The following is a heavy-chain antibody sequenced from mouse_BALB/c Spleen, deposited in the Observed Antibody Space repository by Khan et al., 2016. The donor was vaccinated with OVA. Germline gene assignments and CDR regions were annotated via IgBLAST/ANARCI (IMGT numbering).Heavy chain of an antibody. CDR1: GFNIKDTY. V-gene: IGHV14-3*02. Sequence: EVQLQQSGAELVKPGASVKLSCTASGFNIKDTYIHWVKERPEQGPEWIGRIDPANGDTKYDPKFQGKATITADTSSNTADLQLSSLTSEDTAVYYCATLYGSPFTYWGQGTLVTVSA. CDR3: ATLYGSPFTY. CDR2: IDPANGDT. D-gene: IGHD2-1*01. J-gene: IGHJ3*01.